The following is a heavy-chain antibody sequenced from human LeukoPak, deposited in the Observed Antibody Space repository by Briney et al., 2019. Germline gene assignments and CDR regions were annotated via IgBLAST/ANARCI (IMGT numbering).Heavy chain of an antibody. CDR2: IIPIFGTA. D-gene: IGHD2-2*01. Sequence: GASVKVSCKASGGTFSSYAISWVRQAPGQGVEWMGRIIPIFGTANYAQKFQGRVTITTGESTSTAYMELSSLRSEDTAVYYCARGILRYDYLDYWGQGTLVTVSS. V-gene: IGHV1-69*05. CDR1: GGTFSSYA. J-gene: IGHJ4*02. CDR3: ARGILRYDYLDY.